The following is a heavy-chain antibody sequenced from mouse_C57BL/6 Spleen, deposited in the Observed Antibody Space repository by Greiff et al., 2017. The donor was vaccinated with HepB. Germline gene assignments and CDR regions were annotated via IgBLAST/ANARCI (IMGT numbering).Heavy chain of an antibody. D-gene: IGHD1-1*01. J-gene: IGHJ2*01. CDR1: GYTFTSYG. Sequence: QVQLQQSGAELARPGASVKLSCKASGYTFTSYGISWVKQRTGQGLEWIGEIYPRSGNTYYNEKFKGKATLTADTSSSTAYMELRSLTSEDSAVYFCARFTTVVATKGWGQGTTLTVSS. CDR2: IYPRSGNT. V-gene: IGHV1-81*01. CDR3: ARFTTVVATKG.